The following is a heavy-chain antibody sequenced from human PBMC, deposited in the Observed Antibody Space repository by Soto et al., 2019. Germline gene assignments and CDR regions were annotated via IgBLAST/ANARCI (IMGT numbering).Heavy chain of an antibody. J-gene: IGHJ4*02. D-gene: IGHD3-3*01. CDR3: ARDHTLPIFGVVIPNYFDY. V-gene: IGHV1-18*01. Sequence: QVQLVQSGAEVKKPGASVKVSCKASGYTFTSYGISWVRQAPGQGLEWMGWISAYNGNTNYAQKLQGRVTMTTDTSTSTAYMELRSLRSDDTAVYYCARDHTLPIFGVVIPNYFDYWRQGTLVTVSS. CDR2: ISAYNGNT. CDR1: GYTFTSYG.